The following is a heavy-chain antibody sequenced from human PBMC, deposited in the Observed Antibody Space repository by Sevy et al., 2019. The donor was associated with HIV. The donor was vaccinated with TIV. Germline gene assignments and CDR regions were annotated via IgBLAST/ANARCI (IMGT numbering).Heavy chain of an antibody. D-gene: IGHD1-26*01. Sequence: GGSLRLSCLTSGFTFTKYGMHWVRQAPGKGLEWVAVISYDGGNKYYADSGRGRFTISRDNSKNTLYLQMNSLRPDDMAVYYCAKVPRGGTYFSGAENWGQGTLVTVSS. CDR1: GFTFTKYG. J-gene: IGHJ4*02. CDR2: ISYDGGNK. V-gene: IGHV3-30*18. CDR3: AKVPRGGTYFSGAEN.